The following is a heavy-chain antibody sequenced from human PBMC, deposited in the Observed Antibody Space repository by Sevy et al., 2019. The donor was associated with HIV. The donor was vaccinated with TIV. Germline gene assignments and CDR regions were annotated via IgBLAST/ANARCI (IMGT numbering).Heavy chain of an antibody. V-gene: IGHV3-23*01. J-gene: IGHJ4*02. Sequence: GGSLRLSCAASGFTFSSHAMSWVRQAPGKGLEWVSAISDSGTTTYYEDSVKGRFTISRDNSKNTLYLQMDGLRAEDKAIYYCARAFTVCYQQPFDYWGQGTLVTVSS. CDR1: GFTFSSHA. CDR3: ARAFTVCYQQPFDY. CDR2: ISDSGTTT. D-gene: IGHD2-8*01.